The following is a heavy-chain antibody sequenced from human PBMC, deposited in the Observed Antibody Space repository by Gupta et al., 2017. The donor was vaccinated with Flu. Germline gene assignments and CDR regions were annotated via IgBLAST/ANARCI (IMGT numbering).Heavy chain of an antibody. D-gene: IGHD2-15*01. CDR3: ARVWRGIVAQGFDY. CDR2: ISSSGSTI. Sequence: SYEMNWVRQAPGKGLEWVPYISSSGSTIYYADSVKGRFTISRDNAKNSLYLQMNSLRAEDTAVYYCARVWRGIVAQGFDYWGQGTLVTVSS. J-gene: IGHJ4*02. V-gene: IGHV3-48*03. CDR1: SYE.